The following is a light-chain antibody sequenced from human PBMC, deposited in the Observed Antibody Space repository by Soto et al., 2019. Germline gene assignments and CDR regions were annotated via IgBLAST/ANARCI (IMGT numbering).Light chain of an antibody. J-gene: IGKJ1*01. CDR2: GAS. CDR1: QSVSSN. Sequence: EIVMTQSPATLSVSPGERATLSCRASQSVSSNLAWYQQKPGQAPRLLIYGASTRATGIPAMFSGSGSGTEFTLTISSLQSEDFAVYYCQQYNNWPLRTFGQGTKVEIK. V-gene: IGKV3-15*01. CDR3: QQYNNWPLRT.